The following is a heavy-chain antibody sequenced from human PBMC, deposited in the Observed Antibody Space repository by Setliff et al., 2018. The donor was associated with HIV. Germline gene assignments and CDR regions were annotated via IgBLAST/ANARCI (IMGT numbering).Heavy chain of an antibody. CDR3: ARDVGRDGYCFDH. J-gene: IGHJ4*02. V-gene: IGHV1-18*04. CDR2: ISPIFGTV. Sequence: ASVKVSCKASGYSFSDYYIHWVRQAPGHGFQWMGWISPIFGTVKYAQKFQGRVTMTTDRSTSTAYMELRSLRSDDTAVYYCARDVGRDGYCFDHWGQGTLVTVSS. CDR1: GYSFSDYY. D-gene: IGHD5-12*01.